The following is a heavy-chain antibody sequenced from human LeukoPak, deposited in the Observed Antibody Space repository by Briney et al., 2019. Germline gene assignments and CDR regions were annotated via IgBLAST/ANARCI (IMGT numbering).Heavy chain of an antibody. Sequence: GGSLRLSCAASGFTFTKYGIHWVRQAPGKGLEWVAVISNDGRERYFVDSVKGRFTISRDNSNNTVYLEMNSLRPEDTAVYYCAKDLYYDYRLEYWGQGTLVTVSS. CDR3: AKDLYYDYRLEY. CDR2: ISNDGRER. J-gene: IGHJ4*02. D-gene: IGHD3-3*01. V-gene: IGHV3-30*18. CDR1: GFTFTKYG.